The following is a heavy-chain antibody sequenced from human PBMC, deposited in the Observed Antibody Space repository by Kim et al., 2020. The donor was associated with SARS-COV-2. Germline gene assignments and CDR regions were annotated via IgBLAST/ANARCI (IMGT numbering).Heavy chain of an antibody. Sequence: SETLSLTCTVSGYSISSGYYWGWIRQPPGKGLEWFGSIYHSGSTYYNPSLKSRVTISVDTSKNQFSLKLSPVTAADTAVYYCASLRSAYCGGDCYSPWAPGVAFDIWGQGTMVTVSS. CDR2: IYHSGST. CDR1: GYSISSGYY. D-gene: IGHD2-21*02. V-gene: IGHV4-38-2*02. CDR3: ASLRSAYCGGDCYSPWAPGVAFDI. J-gene: IGHJ3*02.